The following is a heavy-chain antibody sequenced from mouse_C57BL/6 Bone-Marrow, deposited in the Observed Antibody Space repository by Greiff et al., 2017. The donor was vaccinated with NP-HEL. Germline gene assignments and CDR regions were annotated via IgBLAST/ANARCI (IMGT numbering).Heavy chain of an antibody. Sequence: VQLQQSGAELARPGASVKLSCKASGYTFTSYGISWVKQRTGQGLEWIGEIYPRSGNTYYNEKFKGKATQTADKSSSTAYMELRSLTSEDSAVYFCAREEGPYYYGSPYYFDYWGQGTTLTVSS. J-gene: IGHJ2*01. V-gene: IGHV1-81*01. CDR2: IYPRSGNT. D-gene: IGHD1-1*01. CDR3: AREEGPYYYGSPYYFDY. CDR1: GYTFTSYG.